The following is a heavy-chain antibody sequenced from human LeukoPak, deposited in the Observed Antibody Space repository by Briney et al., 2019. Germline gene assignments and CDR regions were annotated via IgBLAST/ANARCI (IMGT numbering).Heavy chain of an antibody. Sequence: SETLSLTCTVSGGSISGGGYYWTWIRQHPGKGLEWIGYIYYSGSTYYNPSLKSRVTISVDTSKNQFSLKLSSVTAADTAVYYCARDLGGEDTSGYYCYFDYWGQGTLVTVSS. J-gene: IGHJ4*02. CDR2: IYYSGST. D-gene: IGHD3-22*01. V-gene: IGHV4-31*03. CDR3: ARDLGGEDTSGYYCYFDY. CDR1: GGSISGGGYY.